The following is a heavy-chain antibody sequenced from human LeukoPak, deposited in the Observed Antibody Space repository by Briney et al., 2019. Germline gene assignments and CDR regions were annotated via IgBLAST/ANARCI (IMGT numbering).Heavy chain of an antibody. CDR1: EFTSSTYA. CDR2: ISGSGRYT. J-gene: IGHJ4*02. V-gene: IGHV3-23*01. D-gene: IGHD1-14*01. CDR3: AKDGGHGTTWASDY. Sequence: GGSLRLSCAASEFTSSTYAMSWVRQAPGKGPEWVSGISGSGRYTYYADSVKGRFTISRDNSKNTLFLQMNSLGAEDTAVYFCAKDGGHGTTWASDYWGQGTLVTVSS.